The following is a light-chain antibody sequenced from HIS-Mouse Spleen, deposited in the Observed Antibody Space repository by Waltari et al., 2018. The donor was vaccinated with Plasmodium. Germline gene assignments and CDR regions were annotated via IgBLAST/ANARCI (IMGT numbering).Light chain of an antibody. V-gene: IGLV3-10*01. Sequence: SYELTQPPSVSVSPGQTARITCSGDALPKKYAYWYQQKSGQAPVLVIYEDSKRPSGCPERFSGSSSGTMATLTISGAQVEDEADYDCYSTDSSGNHRVFGGGTKLTVL. CDR3: YSTDSSGNHRV. J-gene: IGLJ3*02. CDR1: ALPKKY. CDR2: EDS.